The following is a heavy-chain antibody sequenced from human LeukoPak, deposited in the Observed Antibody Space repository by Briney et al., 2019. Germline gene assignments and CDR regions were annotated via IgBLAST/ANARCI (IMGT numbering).Heavy chain of an antibody. CDR2: INHSGST. D-gene: IGHD5-12*01. CDR1: GGSISSTTSY. J-gene: IGHJ4*02. Sequence: SETLSLTCAVSGGSISSTTSYWGWIRQPPGKGLEWIGEINHSGSTNYNPSLKSRVTISVDTSKNQFSLKLSSVTAADTAVYYCARGTYSGYDSGRYYFDYWGQGTLVTVSS. V-gene: IGHV4-39*07. CDR3: ARGTYSGYDSGRYYFDY.